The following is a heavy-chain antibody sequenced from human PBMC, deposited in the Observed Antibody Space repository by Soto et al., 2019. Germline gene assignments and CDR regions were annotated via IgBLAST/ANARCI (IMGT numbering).Heavy chain of an antibody. CDR2: IRSKAYGGTT. D-gene: IGHD2-15*01. J-gene: IGHJ6*02. CDR1: GFTFGDYA. V-gene: IGHV3-49*03. CDR3: TRDTGPRSYCSGGSCYALIRYYYYGMDV. Sequence: SLRLSCTASGFTFGDYAMSWFRQAPGKGLEWVGFIRSKAYGGTTEYAASVKGRFTISRDDSKSIAYLQMNSLKTEDTAVYYCTRDTGPRSYCSGGSCYALIRYYYYGMDVWGQGTTVTVSS.